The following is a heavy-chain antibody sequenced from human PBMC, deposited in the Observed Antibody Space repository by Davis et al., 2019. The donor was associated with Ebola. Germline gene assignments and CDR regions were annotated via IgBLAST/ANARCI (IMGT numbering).Heavy chain of an antibody. D-gene: IGHD4/OR15-4a*01. CDR3: AGDIRRGENYGWFDP. CDR2: ISVTARYT. V-gene: IGHV3-21*06. CDR1: GLTFSSYN. J-gene: IGHJ5*02. Sequence: PGGSLRLSCAGSGLTFSSYNMNWIRQAPGKGLEWVSSISVTARYTYYADSVEGRFTISRDNARDSVYLQMNSLRVEDTAIYFCAGDIRRGENYGWFDPWGHGTLVTVSS.